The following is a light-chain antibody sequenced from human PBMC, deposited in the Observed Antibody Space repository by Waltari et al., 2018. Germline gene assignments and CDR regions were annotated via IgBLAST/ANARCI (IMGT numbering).Light chain of an antibody. CDR1: QIINAW. CDR2: KAS. CDR3: QQYYNYWT. J-gene: IGKJ1*01. V-gene: IGKV1-5*03. Sequence: CRASQIINAWLAWYQQKPGKAPKLLNYKASNLESGVPSRFSGSGSGTEFTLTISSLQPGDFATYYCQQYYNYWTFGQGTKVEIK.